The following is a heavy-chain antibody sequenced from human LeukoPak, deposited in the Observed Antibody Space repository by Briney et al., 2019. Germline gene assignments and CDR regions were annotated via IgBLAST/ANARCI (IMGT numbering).Heavy chain of an antibody. V-gene: IGHV3-21*01. D-gene: IGHD1-1*01. CDR2: ISSSSSYI. CDR3: ARERYRYPDY. CDR1: GFTLSSYN. Sequence: PGGALRLSCAAPGFTLSSYNMKRVRQAPGKGLGWVSSISSSSSYIYYADSVKGRFTISRDNAKNSLYLQMNSLRAEDTVVYYCARERYRYPDYWGQGTLVTVSS. J-gene: IGHJ4*02.